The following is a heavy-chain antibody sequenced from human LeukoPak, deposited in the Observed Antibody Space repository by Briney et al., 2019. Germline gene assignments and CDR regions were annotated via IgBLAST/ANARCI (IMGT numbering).Heavy chain of an antibody. Sequence: SETLSLTCTVSGGSISSYYWSWIRQPPGKGLGWIGYIYYSGSTNYNPSLKSRVTISVDTSKNQFSLKLSSVTAADTAVYYCARGGGPTLYYYYYGMDVWGQGTTVTVSS. CDR2: IYYSGST. CDR1: GGSISSYY. V-gene: IGHV4-59*08. J-gene: IGHJ6*02. CDR3: ARGGGPTLYYYYYGMDV. D-gene: IGHD3-16*01.